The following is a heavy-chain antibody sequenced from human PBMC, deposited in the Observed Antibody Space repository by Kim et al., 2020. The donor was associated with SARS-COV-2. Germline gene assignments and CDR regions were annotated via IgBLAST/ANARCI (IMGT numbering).Heavy chain of an antibody. Sequence: SETLSLTCTVSGGSISSSSYYWGWIRQPPGKGLEWIGSIYYSGSTYYNPSLKSRVTISVDTSKNQFSLKLSSVTATDTAVYYCARRVGDYGGNFDYWGQGALVTVSS. V-gene: IGHV4-39*01. CDR1: GGSISSSSYY. CDR2: IYYSGST. J-gene: IGHJ4*02. D-gene: IGHD4-17*01. CDR3: ARRVGDYGGNFDY.